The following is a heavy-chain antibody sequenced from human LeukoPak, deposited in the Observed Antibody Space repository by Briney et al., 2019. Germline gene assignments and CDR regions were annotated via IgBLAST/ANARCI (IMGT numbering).Heavy chain of an antibody. CDR3: AKSLYYDSTN. CDR2: ISGSGGST. D-gene: IGHD3-22*01. CDR1: GFTFSDYY. V-gene: IGHV3-23*01. J-gene: IGHJ4*02. Sequence: GGSLRLSCAASGFTFSDYYMSWVRQAPGKGLEWVSAISGSGGSTYCADSVKGRFTISRDDSKNTLYLQMNSLRAEDTAVYYCAKSLYYDSTNWGQGTLVTVSS.